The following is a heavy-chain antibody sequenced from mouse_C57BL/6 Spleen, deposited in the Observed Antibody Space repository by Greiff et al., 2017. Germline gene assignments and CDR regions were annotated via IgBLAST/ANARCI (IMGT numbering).Heavy chain of an antibody. Sequence: EVQGVESGGGLVQPGGSMKLSCAASGFTFSDAWMDWVRQSPEKGLEWVAEIRNKANNHATYYAESVKGRFTISRDDSKSSVYLQMNSLRAEDTGIYYCTVDYYGLGWFAYWGQGTLVTVSA. V-gene: IGHV6-6*01. J-gene: IGHJ3*01. CDR3: TVDYYGLGWFAY. D-gene: IGHD1-2*01. CDR2: IRNKANNHAT. CDR1: GFTFSDAW.